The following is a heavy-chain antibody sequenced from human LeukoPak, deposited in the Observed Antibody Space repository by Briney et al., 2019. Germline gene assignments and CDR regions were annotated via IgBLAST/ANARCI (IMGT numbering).Heavy chain of an antibody. CDR3: ARDTSGYSSSWKY. D-gene: IGHD6-13*01. J-gene: IGHJ4*02. CDR2: INHSGST. V-gene: IGHV4-34*01. CDR1: GGSFSGYY. Sequence: PSETLSLTCAVYGGSFSGYYWSWIRQPPGKGLEWIGEINHSGSTNYNPSLKSRVTISVDTSKSQFSLKLSSVTAADTAVYYCARDTSGYSSSWKYWGQGTLVTVSS.